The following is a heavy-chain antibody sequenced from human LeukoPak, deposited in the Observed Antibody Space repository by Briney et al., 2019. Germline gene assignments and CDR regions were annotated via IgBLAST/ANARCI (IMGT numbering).Heavy chain of an antibody. CDR3: ARTGRLSESLAFFDS. D-gene: IGHD1-26*01. Sequence: QTLSHSPAISGDRVSSNTASWCWIRQSPSRGLEWLGRTYYRSKWYNDYAVSVKSRITISPDTSKNQFSLQLNSVTPEDTAVYYCARTGRLSESLAFFDSWGHRKPWS. CDR1: GDRVSSNTAS. CDR2: TYYRSKWYN. V-gene: IGHV6-1*01. J-gene: IGHJ4*02.